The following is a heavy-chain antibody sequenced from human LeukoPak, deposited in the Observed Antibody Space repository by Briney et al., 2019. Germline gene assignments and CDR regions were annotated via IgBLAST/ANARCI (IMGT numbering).Heavy chain of an antibody. CDR3: ARYPDTGYSSGWYGGTFDY. V-gene: IGHV4-31*03. CDR2: IYYSGST. D-gene: IGHD6-19*01. Sequence: SETLSLTCTVSGGSISSGGYYWSWIRQHPGKDLEWIGYIYYSGSTYYNPSLKSRVTISVDTSKNQFSLKLSSVTAADTAVYYCARYPDTGYSSGWYGGTFDYWGQGTLVTVSS. CDR1: GGSISSGGYY. J-gene: IGHJ4*02.